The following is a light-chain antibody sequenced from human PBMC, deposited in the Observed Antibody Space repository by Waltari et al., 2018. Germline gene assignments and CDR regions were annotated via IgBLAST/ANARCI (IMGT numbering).Light chain of an antibody. CDR1: SSHVGGYNY. J-gene: IGLJ2*01. V-gene: IGLV2-8*01. CDR3: SSYAGSNNVI. CDR2: EVS. Sequence: QSALTQPPSASGSPGQPVTISCTGTSSHVGGYNYVSWYQPHPGQAPKLMIYEVSKRPSGVPDRFSGSKSGNTASLTVSGLQAEDEADYYCSSYAGSNNVIFGGGTKLTVL.